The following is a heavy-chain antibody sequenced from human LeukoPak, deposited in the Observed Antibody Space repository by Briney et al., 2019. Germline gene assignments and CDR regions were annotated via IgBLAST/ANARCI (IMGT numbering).Heavy chain of an antibody. CDR3: ASIVVVVAAANY. Sequence: PGGSLRLSCAASGFTFSSYGMHWVRQAPGKGLEWVAFIRYDGSNKYYADSVKGRFTISRDNSKNTLYLQMKSLRAEDTAVYYCASIVVVVAAANYWAQGTLVTVS. J-gene: IGHJ4*02. V-gene: IGHV3-30*02. CDR2: IRYDGSNK. CDR1: GFTFSSYG. D-gene: IGHD2-15*01.